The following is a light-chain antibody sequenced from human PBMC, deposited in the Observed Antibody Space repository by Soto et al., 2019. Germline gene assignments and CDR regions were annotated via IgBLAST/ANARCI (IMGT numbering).Light chain of an antibody. CDR1: SNDVGGYNY. CDR3: SSYAGTYTL. V-gene: IGLV2-11*01. Sequence: QSVLTQPRSVSGSPGQSVTISCTGTSNDVGGYNYVSWYQQHPGKVPKLMIYDVTKPPSGVPDRFSASKSGNTASLTISGLQADDEADYYCSSYAGTYTLFGGGTKLTVL. J-gene: IGLJ3*02. CDR2: DVT.